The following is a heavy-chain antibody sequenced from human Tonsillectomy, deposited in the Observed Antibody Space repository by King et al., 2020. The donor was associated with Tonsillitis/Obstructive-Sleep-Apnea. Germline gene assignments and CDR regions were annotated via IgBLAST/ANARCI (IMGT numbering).Heavy chain of an antibody. Sequence: VQLVESGGGVVQPGRSLRLSCAASGFTFSSYAMHLVRQAPGKGLEWVAVISYDGSNKYYVDSVKGRFTISRDNSKNTLYLQMNSLRAEDTAVYFCARDLPIVVFPVAIKGGFDYWGQGTLVTVSS. J-gene: IGHJ4*02. V-gene: IGHV3-30*04. CDR2: ISYDGSNK. D-gene: IGHD2-2*02. CDR1: GFTFSSYA. CDR3: ARDLPIVVFPVAIKGGFDY.